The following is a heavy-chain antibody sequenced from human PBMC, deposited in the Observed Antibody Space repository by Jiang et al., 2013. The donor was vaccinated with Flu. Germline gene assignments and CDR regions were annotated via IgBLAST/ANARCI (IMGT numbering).Heavy chain of an antibody. Sequence: PGLVKPSQTLSLTCTVSGGSISSGGYYWSWIRQHPGKGLEWIGYIYYSGSTYYNPSLKSRVTISVDTSKNQLSLKLSSVTAADTAVYYCARVNTMVRGAIYYFDYWGQGTLVTVSS. CDR2: IYYSGST. D-gene: IGHD3-10*01. CDR3: ARVNTMVRGAIYYFDY. CDR1: GGSISSGGYY. J-gene: IGHJ4*02. V-gene: IGHV4-31*03.